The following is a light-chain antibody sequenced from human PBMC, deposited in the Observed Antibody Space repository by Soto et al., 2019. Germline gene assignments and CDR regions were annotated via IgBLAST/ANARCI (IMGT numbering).Light chain of an antibody. J-gene: IGLJ2*01. CDR2: SNN. CDR3: AAWDDSLRGPV. V-gene: IGLV1-47*02. Sequence: QSVLTQPPSASGTPGQRVTISCSGSSSNIGTNYVYWYQQLPGTAPKLLIYSNNQRPSGVPDRFSGSKSGTSASLAISGLRSEDEADYYCAAWDDSLRGPVFGGATKLTVL. CDR1: SSNIGTNY.